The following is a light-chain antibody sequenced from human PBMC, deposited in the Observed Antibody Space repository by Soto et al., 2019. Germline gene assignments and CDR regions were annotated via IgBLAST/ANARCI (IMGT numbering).Light chain of an antibody. V-gene: IGKV1-5*01. J-gene: IGKJ2*01. CDR2: DVS. CDR1: QGISSW. CDR3: QQYNAFYT. Sequence: DIQMTQSPSTLSASVGDRVIITFWASQGISSWLAWSQPKPGRAPKLLIYDVSTFQSGVPSRLSGSGSEAEFTLTISSLQPDDFATDYYQQYNAFYTFGQGTQVDIK.